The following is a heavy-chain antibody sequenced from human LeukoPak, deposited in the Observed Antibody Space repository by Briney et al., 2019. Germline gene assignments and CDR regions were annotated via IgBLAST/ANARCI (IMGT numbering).Heavy chain of an antibody. Sequence: SETLSLTCTVSGGSISSYYWSWIRQPPGKGLEWIGYIYYSGSTNYNPSLKSRFTISVDTSKNQFSLKLSSVTAADTAVYYCARVNNFWSGYPAPNWFDPWGQGTLVTVSS. CDR1: GGSISSYY. CDR2: IYYSGST. J-gene: IGHJ5*02. V-gene: IGHV4-59*01. CDR3: ARVNNFWSGYPAPNWFDP. D-gene: IGHD3-3*01.